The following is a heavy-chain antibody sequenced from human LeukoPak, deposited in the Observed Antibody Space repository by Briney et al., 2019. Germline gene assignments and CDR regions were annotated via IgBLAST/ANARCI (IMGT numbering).Heavy chain of an antibody. D-gene: IGHD5-24*01. Sequence: GSLRLSCAASGFTFSSYAMSWVRQAPGKGLEWVSTISGSDGSTYYADSVKGRFTISRDFSKNTLYLQMNSLSVEDTAVYYCARDRDGFTIPNDLWGQGTLVTVSS. CDR1: GFTFSSYA. J-gene: IGHJ5*02. CDR2: ISGSDGST. CDR3: ARDRDGFTIPNDL. V-gene: IGHV3-23*01.